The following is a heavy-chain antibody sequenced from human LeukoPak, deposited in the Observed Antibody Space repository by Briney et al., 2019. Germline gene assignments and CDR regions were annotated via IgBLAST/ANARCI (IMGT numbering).Heavy chain of an antibody. CDR2: FTSRSRSI. V-gene: IGHV3-21*01. CDR1: GFTFSSYS. Sequence: GGSLRLSCAASGFTFSSYSMTWVRQAPGKGLEWVSSFTSRSRSIYYADSVKGRFTISRDNSKNTLYLQMNSLRAEDTAVYYCARCSGGSCYNTNYYGMDVWGQGTTVTVSS. CDR3: ARCSGGSCYNTNYYGMDV. J-gene: IGHJ6*02. D-gene: IGHD2-15*01.